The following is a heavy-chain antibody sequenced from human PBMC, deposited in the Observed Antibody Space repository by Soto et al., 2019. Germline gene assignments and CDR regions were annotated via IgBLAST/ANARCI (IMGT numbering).Heavy chain of an antibody. CDR1: GYTLTRYG. CDR2: ISGYNGDT. V-gene: IGHV1-18*01. D-gene: IGHD2-8*01. J-gene: IGHJ6*02. Sequence: QGHLVQSEAEVKKSGASVKVSCKASGYTLTRYGISWVRQAPAQGLEWMGWISGYNGDTKYAQKFQCRDSMNIDTSTTTAYMELRSLTPGDQAVYFCARNGQPPYYYFGLDVWGQGTKVTFS. CDR3: ARNGQPPYYYFGLDV.